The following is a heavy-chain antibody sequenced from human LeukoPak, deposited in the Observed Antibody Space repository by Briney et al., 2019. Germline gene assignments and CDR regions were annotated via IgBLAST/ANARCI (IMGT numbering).Heavy chain of an antibody. Sequence: SSETLSLTWSVSDYSISSGYYWGWIRQPPGKGLEWIGSMEWIGRIYYSGSTYYNPSLKSRVTISVDTSKNQFSLKLSSVTAADTAVYYCARPAWAAEYYYGSGSNDYYYYMDVWGKGTTVTISS. CDR1: DYSISSGYY. V-gene: IGHV4-38-2*02. CDR3: ARPAWAAEYYYGSGSNDYYYYMDV. CDR2: IYYSGST. J-gene: IGHJ6*03. D-gene: IGHD3-10*01.